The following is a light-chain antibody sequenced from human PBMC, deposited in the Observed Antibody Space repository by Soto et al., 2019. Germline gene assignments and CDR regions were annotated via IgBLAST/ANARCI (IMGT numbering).Light chain of an antibody. V-gene: IGLV2-8*01. CDR3: TSSTSDSLYV. J-gene: IGLJ1*01. CDR1: SSDVGGYDH. Sequence: QSVLTQPPSASGSPGQSVTIPCTGTSSDVGGYDHVSWYQQHPGKAPKLMIYEVTKRPAGVPDRFSGSKSGNTASLTVSGLQAEDEADYFCTSSTSDSLYVFGTGTKVTVL. CDR2: EVT.